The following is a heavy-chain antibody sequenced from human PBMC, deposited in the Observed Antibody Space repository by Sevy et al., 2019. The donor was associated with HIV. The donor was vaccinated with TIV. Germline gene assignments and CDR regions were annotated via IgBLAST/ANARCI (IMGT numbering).Heavy chain of an antibody. J-gene: IGHJ5*02. CDR2: ISTYKGNT. CDR1: GYSFTSYG. V-gene: IGHV1-18*01. D-gene: IGHD1-26*01. CDR3: ARTRGSDVGVGSFDP. Sequence: ASVKVSCKASGYSFTSYGISWVRQAPGQGLEWMGWISTYKGNTNYAQNLQGRVTMTTDTSTSTAYMELRSLRADDTAVYYSARTRGSDVGVGSFDPWGQGTLVTLSS.